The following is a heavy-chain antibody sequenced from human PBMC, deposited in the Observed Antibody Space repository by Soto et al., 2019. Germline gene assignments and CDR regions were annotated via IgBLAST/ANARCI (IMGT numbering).Heavy chain of an antibody. CDR3: ARVGDGWYGTFDI. J-gene: IGHJ3*02. D-gene: IGHD6-19*01. V-gene: IGHV3-7*01. CDR1: GFTFSSYW. CDR2: IKQDGSEK. Sequence: EVQLVESGGGLVQPGGSLRLSCAASGFTFSSYWMSWVHQAPGKGLEWVANIKQDGSEKYYVDSVKGRFTISRDNAKNSLYLQMNSLRAEDTAVYYCARVGDGWYGTFDIWGQGTMVTVSS.